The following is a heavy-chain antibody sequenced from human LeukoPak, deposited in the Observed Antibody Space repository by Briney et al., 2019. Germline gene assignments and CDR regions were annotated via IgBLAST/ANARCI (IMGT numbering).Heavy chain of an antibody. Sequence: GGSLRLSCAASGFTFSNYWMNWVRQEPGEGLEWVAKIKQDGSVKNSVYSVKGRFTISRDNAKTSLYLQVNSLRAEDTAVYYCEGGGSFWGQGTLVTVSS. CDR2: IKQDGSVK. J-gene: IGHJ4*02. CDR1: GFTFSNYW. CDR3: EGGGSF. D-gene: IGHD3-16*01. V-gene: IGHV3-7*01.